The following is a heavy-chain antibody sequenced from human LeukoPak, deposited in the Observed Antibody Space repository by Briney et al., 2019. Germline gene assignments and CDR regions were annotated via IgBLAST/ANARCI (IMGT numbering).Heavy chain of an antibody. D-gene: IGHD3-22*01. CDR1: GFTFSTYA. V-gene: IGHV3-30-3*01. J-gene: IGHJ4*02. CDR2: ISYDGSNK. CDR3: ATHHYDSSGYYSPDY. Sequence: PGRSLRLSCATSGFTFSTYAMYWVRQAPGKGLEWVAVISYDGSNKYYADSVKGRFTISRDNSKNTLYLQMNSLGAEDTAVYYCATHHYDSSGYYSPDYWGQGTLVTVSS.